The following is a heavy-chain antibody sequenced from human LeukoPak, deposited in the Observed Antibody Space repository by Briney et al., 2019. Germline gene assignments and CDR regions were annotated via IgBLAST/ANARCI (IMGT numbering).Heavy chain of an antibody. J-gene: IGHJ4*02. CDR1: GGSFSGYY. CDR3: AVTGQSIVVVPAANGAFDY. D-gene: IGHD2-2*01. CDR2: INHSGST. Sequence: SETLSLTCAVYGGSFSGYYWSWIRQPPGKGLEWIGEINHSGSTNYNPSLKSRVTISVDTSKNQFSLKLSSVTAADTAVYYCAVTGQSIVVVPAANGAFDYWGQGTLVTVSS. V-gene: IGHV4-34*01.